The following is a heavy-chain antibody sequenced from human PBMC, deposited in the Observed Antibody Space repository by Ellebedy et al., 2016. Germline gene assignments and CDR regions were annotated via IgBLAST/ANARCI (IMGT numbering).Heavy chain of an antibody. CDR3: ARGPVGMVVAATLGWFDP. Sequence: SETLSLTCAVSGGSISSGGYSWSWIRQPPGKGLEWIGYIYHSGSTYYNPSLKSRVTISVDRSKNQFSLKLSSVTAADTAVYYCARGPVGMVVAATLGWFDPWGQGTLVTVSS. CDR1: GGSISSGGYS. CDR2: IYHSGST. D-gene: IGHD2-15*01. J-gene: IGHJ5*02. V-gene: IGHV4-30-2*01.